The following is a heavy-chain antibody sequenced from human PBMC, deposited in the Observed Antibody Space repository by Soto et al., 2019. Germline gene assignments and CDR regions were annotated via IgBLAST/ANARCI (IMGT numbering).Heavy chain of an antibody. J-gene: IGHJ1*01. CDR3: ARDRVESGYPEYYQH. D-gene: IGHD3-22*01. CDR2: IYSGGST. V-gene: IGHV3-53*01. Sequence: EVQLVESGGGLIQPGGSLRLSCAASGFTVSSNYMSWVRQAPGKGLEWVSVIYSGGSTYYADSVKGRFTISRDNSKNTLYLQMNSLRAEDTAVYYCARDRVESGYPEYYQHWRQRTLVTVSS. CDR1: GFTVSSNY.